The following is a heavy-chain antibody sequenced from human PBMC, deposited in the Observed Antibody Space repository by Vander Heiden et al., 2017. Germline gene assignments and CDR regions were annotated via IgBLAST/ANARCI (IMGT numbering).Heavy chain of an antibody. D-gene: IGHD6-19*01. V-gene: IGHV3-7*03. CDR1: GFTFSSYW. Sequence: EVQLVESGGGLVQPGGSLRLSCAASGFTFSSYWMSWVRQAPGKGLEWVANIKQDGSEKYYVDSVKGRFTISRDNAKNSLYLQMNSLRAEDTAVYYCAIESRWRVQRDLLHFWCQGTLVTVSS. CDR2: IKQDGSEK. CDR3: AIESRWRVQRDLLHF. J-gene: IGHJ4*02.